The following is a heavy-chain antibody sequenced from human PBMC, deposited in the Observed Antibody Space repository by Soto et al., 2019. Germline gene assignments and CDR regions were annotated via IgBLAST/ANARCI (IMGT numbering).Heavy chain of an antibody. V-gene: IGHV1-8*01. J-gene: IGHJ5*02. Sequence: GASVKVSCKASGYTFTSYDINWVRQAIGQGFEYLGWMNPNSGNTGYVKRFQGRVTMTRDTSMSTAYMELSSLRSEDTAVYYCARGFPLWFDPWGQGTLVTVSS. CDR1: GYTFTSYD. CDR3: ARGFPLWFDP. CDR2: MNPNSGNT.